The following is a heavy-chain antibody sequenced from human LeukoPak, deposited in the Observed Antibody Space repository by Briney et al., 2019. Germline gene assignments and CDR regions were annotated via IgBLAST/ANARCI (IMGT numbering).Heavy chain of an antibody. D-gene: IGHD2-8*01. Sequence: AASVKVSCKASGYTFIDYYMNWVRQAPGQGLEWMGWINTNTGETNCAQKFQGRVTMTRDTSISTVYMELTSLTSDDTAVYYCARWGGVQFDPWGQGTRVSVSS. V-gene: IGHV1-2*02. CDR2: INTNTGET. CDR3: ARWGGVQFDP. J-gene: IGHJ5*02. CDR1: GYTFIDYY.